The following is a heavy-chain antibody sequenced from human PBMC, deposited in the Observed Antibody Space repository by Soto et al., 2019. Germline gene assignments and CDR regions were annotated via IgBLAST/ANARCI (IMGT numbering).Heavy chain of an antibody. CDR3: ARGIGMSSSPFPFEY. CDR2: MNPSGGNT. D-gene: IGHD6-6*01. V-gene: IGHV1-8*01. Sequence: ASAKVSCKASRYTFTSYDINLFRHYNGLGLECMVLMNPSGGNTSYAQKFRGRVTMTRDTSTSTVYMELSSLRSEDTAVYYCARGIGMSSSPFPFEYWGQGTLVTVSS. J-gene: IGHJ4*02. CDR1: RYTFTSYD.